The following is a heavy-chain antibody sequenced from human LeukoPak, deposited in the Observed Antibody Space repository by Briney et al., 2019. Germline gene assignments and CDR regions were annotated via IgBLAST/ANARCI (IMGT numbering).Heavy chain of an antibody. V-gene: IGHV6-1*01. CDR3: AREELGFDS. J-gene: IGHJ4*02. CDR2: TYYRSKWYN. D-gene: IGHD7-27*01. CDR1: GDSVSSNSAA. Sequence: SQTLSLTCAIPGDSVSSNSAAWTWIRQSPSRGLEWLGRTYYRSKWYNNYAVSVKSRISINPDTSKNQLSLQLDSVTPEDTAIYYCAREELGFDSWGQGTLVTVSS.